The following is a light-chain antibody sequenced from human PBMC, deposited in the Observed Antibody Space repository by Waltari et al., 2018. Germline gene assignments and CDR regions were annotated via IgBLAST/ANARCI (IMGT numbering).Light chain of an antibody. CDR2: GAS. CDR1: QSVSRDY. V-gene: IGKV3-20*01. CDR3: QQSKTLPLT. Sequence: ETVLAQSPGTLSLSLGDSATLSCRASQSVSRDYLAWYQQKPGQAPRLLIYGASSRATGIPARFSGSGSGTDFTLTISSLQPEDFATYYCQQSKTLPLTFGGGTRVEI. J-gene: IGKJ4*01.